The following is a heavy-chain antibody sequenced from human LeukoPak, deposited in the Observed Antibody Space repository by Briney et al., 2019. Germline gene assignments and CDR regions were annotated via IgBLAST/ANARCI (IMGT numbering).Heavy chain of an antibody. D-gene: IGHD2-2*01. CDR2: ISAYNGNT. V-gene: IGHV1-18*01. Sequence: ASVKVSCKASGYTFTTYDISWVRQAPGQGLEWMGWISAYNGNTNYAQKLQGRVTMTTDTSTSTAYMELRSLRSDDTAVYYCARGRKVVVVPAATYYYYYGMDVWGQGTTVTVSS. CDR3: ARGRKVVVVPAATYYYYYGMDV. CDR1: GYTFTTYD. J-gene: IGHJ6*02.